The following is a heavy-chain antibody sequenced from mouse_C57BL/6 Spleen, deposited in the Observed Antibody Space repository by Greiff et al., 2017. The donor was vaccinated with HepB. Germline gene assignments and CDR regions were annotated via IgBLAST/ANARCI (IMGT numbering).Heavy chain of an antibody. J-gene: IGHJ1*03. D-gene: IGHD1-1*01. V-gene: IGHV5-4*01. Sequence: VQLQESGGGLVKPGGSLKLSCAASGFTFSSYAMSWVRQTPEKRLEWVATISDGGSYTYYPDNVKGRFTISRDNAKNNLYLQMSHLKSEDTAMYYCARNAFYYYGSSYGYFDVWGTGTTVTVSS. CDR3: ARNAFYYYGSSYGYFDV. CDR2: ISDGGSYT. CDR1: GFTFSSYA.